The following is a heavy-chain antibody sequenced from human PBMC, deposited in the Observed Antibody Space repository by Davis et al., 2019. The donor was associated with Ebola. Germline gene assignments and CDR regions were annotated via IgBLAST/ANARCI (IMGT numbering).Heavy chain of an antibody. Sequence: PGGSLRLSCAASGLAFSGNGVHWVRQAPGKGLEWVAIIWYDGSIKYYADSVKGRFTIFRDNSKNTLYLQMNSLRGEDTALYYCAKDERRKPQNMDVWGQGTKVIVSS. CDR3: AKDERRKPQNMDV. CDR2: IWYDGSIK. D-gene: IGHD1-1*01. CDR1: GLAFSGNG. J-gene: IGHJ6*02. V-gene: IGHV3-30*02.